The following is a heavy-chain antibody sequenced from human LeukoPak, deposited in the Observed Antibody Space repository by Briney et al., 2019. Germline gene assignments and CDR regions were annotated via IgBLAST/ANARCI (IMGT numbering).Heavy chain of an antibody. V-gene: IGHV3-66*01. CDR3: VRVDDYGDYPYYFDS. J-gene: IGHJ4*02. CDR2: IYSGGST. Sequence: GGSLRLSCAASGFLVSSKYMSWVRQAPGKGLEWVSVIYSGGSTYYADSVKGRFTISRDNSKNTVYLQMNSLRAGDTAVYYCVRVDDYGDYPYYFDSWGQGTLVTVSS. D-gene: IGHD4-17*01. CDR1: GFLVSSKY.